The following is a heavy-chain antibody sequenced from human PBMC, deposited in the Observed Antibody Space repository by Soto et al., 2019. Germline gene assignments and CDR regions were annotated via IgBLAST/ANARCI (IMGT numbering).Heavy chain of an antibody. CDR1: GFTFSSYA. D-gene: IGHD6-25*01. CDR3: AKDRAAFD. V-gene: IGHV3-23*01. CDR2: ISGSGGST. Sequence: EVQLLESGGGLVQPGGSLRLSCAASGFTFSSYAMSWVREAPGKGLEWVSAISGSGGSTYYADSVKGRFTISRDNAKNPLYRQMNSLRAEDTAVYYWAKDRAAFDWGQGTLVTVCS. J-gene: IGHJ4*02.